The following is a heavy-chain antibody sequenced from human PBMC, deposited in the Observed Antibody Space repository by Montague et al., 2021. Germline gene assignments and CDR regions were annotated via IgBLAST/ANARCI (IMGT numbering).Heavy chain of an antibody. D-gene: IGHD3-10*01. J-gene: IGHJ5*02. CDR2: MFYGGAT. Sequence: SETLSLTCTVSSGSIFHAHWSWVRQPPGKGLEWLGSMFYGGATSNNPSLKSRVTMPIDTSTNLFSLKLSFVTAADTAVYYCAKQDYFVSGTSYKGFDPWGQGILSTVSS. V-gene: IGHV4-59*04. CDR1: SGSIFHAH. CDR3: AKQDYFVSGTSYKGFDP.